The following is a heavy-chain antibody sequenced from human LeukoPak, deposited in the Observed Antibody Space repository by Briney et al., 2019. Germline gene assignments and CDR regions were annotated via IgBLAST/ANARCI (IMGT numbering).Heavy chain of an antibody. Sequence: GGSLRLSCAASGFTFSSYSMNWVRQAPGKGLEWVSSISSSSSYIYYADSVKGGFTISRDNAKNSLYLQMNSLRAEDTAVYYCARETIVVAPVRAFDIWGQGTMVTVSS. CDR1: GFTFSSYS. D-gene: IGHD3-22*01. J-gene: IGHJ3*02. CDR2: ISSSSSYI. V-gene: IGHV3-21*01. CDR3: ARETIVVAPVRAFDI.